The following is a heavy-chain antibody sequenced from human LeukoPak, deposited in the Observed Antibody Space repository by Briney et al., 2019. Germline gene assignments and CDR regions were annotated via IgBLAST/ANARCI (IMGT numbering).Heavy chain of an antibody. Sequence: PGGSLRLSCGASGFTFSTYWMSWVRQAPGKGLEWVATINQDESEKYFVDSVRGRFTISRDNAKNSLYLQMNSLRAEDTAVYYCAKAGRYCSGGNCYLFDYWGQGTLVTVSS. CDR2: INQDESEK. CDR3: AKAGRYCSGGNCYLFDY. V-gene: IGHV3-7*03. J-gene: IGHJ4*02. D-gene: IGHD2-15*01. CDR1: GFTFSTYW.